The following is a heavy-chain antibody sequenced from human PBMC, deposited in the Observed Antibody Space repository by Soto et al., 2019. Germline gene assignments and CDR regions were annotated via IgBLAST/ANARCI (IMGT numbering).Heavy chain of an antibody. D-gene: IGHD6-13*01. Sequence: QVQLQQWGAGLLKPSETLSLTCAVYGGSFSGYYWSWIRQPPGKGLEWIGEINHSGSTNYNPSLKSRGTISVDPSKNQFSLKLSSVTAADTAVYYCARGLRSSSARGSFDYWGQGTLVTVSS. CDR3: ARGLRSSSARGSFDY. V-gene: IGHV4-34*01. CDR2: INHSGST. CDR1: GGSFSGYY. J-gene: IGHJ4*02.